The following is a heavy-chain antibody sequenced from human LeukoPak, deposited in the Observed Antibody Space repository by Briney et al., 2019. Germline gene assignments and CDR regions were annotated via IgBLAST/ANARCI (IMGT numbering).Heavy chain of an antibody. CDR2: IYTSGST. J-gene: IGHJ6*02. V-gene: IGHV4-4*07. D-gene: IGHD4-4*01. CDR3: ARDLVTTVYYGMDV. Sequence: SETLSLTCTVSGGSISSYYWSWIRQPAGKGLEWIGRIYTSGSTNYNPSLKSRVTISVDTSKNQFSLKLSSVTAADTAVYYCARDLVTTVYYGMDVWGQGTTVTVSS. CDR1: GGSISSYY.